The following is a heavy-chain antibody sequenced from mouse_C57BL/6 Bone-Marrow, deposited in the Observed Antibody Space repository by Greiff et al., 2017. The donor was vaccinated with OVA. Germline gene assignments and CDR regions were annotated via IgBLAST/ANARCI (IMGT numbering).Heavy chain of an antibody. CDR3: ARAPYYGYQAWFAY. J-gene: IGHJ3*01. CDR1: GFTFSSYA. Sequence: EVQLQESGGGLVKPGGSLKLSCAASGFTFSSYAMSWVRQTPEKRLAWVATISDGGSYTYYPDNVKGRFTISRDNAKNNLYLQMSHLKSEDTAMYYCARAPYYGYQAWFAYWGQGTLVTVSA. D-gene: IGHD2-9*01. V-gene: IGHV5-4*01. CDR2: ISDGGSYT.